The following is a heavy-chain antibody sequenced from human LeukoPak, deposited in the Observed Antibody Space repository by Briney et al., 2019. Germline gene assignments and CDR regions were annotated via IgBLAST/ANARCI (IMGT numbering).Heavy chain of an antibody. V-gene: IGHV1-2*02. J-gene: IGHJ6*03. D-gene: IGHD6-13*01. CDR2: INPNSGGT. CDR1: GYTFTGYY. Sequence: ASVKVSCKASGYTFTGYYMHWVRQAPGQGLEWMGWINPNSGGTNYAQKFQGRVTMTRDTSISTAYMELSRLRSDDTAVYYCARDMVRIAAAGNYHYYMDVWGKGTTVTVSS. CDR3: ARDMVRIAAAGNYHYYMDV.